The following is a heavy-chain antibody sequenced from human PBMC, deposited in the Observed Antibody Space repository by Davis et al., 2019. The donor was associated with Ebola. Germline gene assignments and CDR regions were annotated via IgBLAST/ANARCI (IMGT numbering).Heavy chain of an antibody. Sequence: SVKVSCKASGGTFSSYDISWVRQAPGHGLEWMGGIIAIFGKANYAQKFQGRVTITADESTSTAYMELSSLRSEDTAVYYCARTSGYEYYYYYGMDVWCQGTTVTVSS. J-gene: IGHJ6*02. CDR3: ARTSGYEYYYYYGMDV. D-gene: IGHD5-12*01. CDR2: IIAIFGKA. V-gene: IGHV1-69*13. CDR1: GGTFSSYD.